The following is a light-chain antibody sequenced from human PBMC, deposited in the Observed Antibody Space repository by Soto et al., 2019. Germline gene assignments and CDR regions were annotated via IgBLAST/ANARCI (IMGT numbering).Light chain of an antibody. Sequence: DIVMTQSPDSLALSLGERAPLNCKSSHSVLYSSNNKNYLAWYQQKTGQPPKLLIYWESTRESGVPDRLSGSGSGTDFNLTISSLQPDDFATYYCQQYNSYSWTCGQGTKVDIK. V-gene: IGKV4-1*01. J-gene: IGKJ1*01. CDR3: QQYNSYSWT. CDR2: WES. CDR1: HSVLYSSNNKNY.